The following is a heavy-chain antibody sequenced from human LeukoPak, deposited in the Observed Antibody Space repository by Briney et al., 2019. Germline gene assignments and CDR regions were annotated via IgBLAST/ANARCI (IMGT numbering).Heavy chain of an antibody. CDR3: ARAAAIYDY. Sequence: GGSLRLSCAASGFTFCSCSMNGVRQAPRKGLEWVSYISGSGTTMYYADSVKGRFTISRDNAKNSLYLQMNSLRDEDTAVYYCARAAAIYDYWGQGTVVTVSS. CDR2: ISGSGTTM. D-gene: IGHD6-13*01. V-gene: IGHV3-48*02. J-gene: IGHJ4*02. CDR1: GFTFCSCS.